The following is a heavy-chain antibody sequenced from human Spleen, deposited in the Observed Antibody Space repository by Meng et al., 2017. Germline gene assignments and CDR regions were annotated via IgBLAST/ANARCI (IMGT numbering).Heavy chain of an antibody. J-gene: IGHJ3*02. CDR1: GFPFSSYS. V-gene: IGHV3-21*04. CDR2: ISSGSSYI. D-gene: IGHD3-22*01. Sequence: GESLKISCAASGFPFSSYSMNWVRQAPGKGLEWVSSISSGSSYIYYADSVKGRFTISRDNAKNSLYLQMNSLRAEDTAVYYCAKVLYYYDSSGYYIDAFDIWGQGTMVTVSS. CDR3: AKVLYYYDSSGYYIDAFDI.